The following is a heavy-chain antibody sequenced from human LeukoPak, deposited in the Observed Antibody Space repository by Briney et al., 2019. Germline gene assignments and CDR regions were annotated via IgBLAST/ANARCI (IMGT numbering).Heavy chain of an antibody. CDR1: GFTFSSYA. V-gene: IGHV3-30-3*01. D-gene: IGHD2-2*01. CDR3: AREFGLYCSSTSCAEIPNYYYYGMDV. Sequence: GGSLRLSCAASGFTFSSYAMHWVRQAPGKGLEWVAVISYDGSDKYYADSVKGRFTISRDNSKSTLYLQMNSLRAEDTAVYYCAREFGLYCSSTSCAEIPNYYYYGMDVWGQGTTVTVSS. J-gene: IGHJ6*02. CDR2: ISYDGSDK.